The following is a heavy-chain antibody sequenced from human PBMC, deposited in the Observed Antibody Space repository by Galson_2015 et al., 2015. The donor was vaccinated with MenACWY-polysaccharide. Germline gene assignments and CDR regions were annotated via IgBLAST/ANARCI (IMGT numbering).Heavy chain of an antibody. CDR1: GFTFSSYA. Sequence: LRLSCAASGFTFSSYAMSWVRQAPGKGPEWVSAISDSGGTTFYADSVKGRFTISRDNSKNTLFLQMISLRVEDTAVYYCAKAHIAARPDRRMVYYYYMDVWGQGTTVTVSS. V-gene: IGHV3-23*01. CDR3: AKAHIAARPDRRMVYYYYMDV. J-gene: IGHJ6*03. D-gene: IGHD6-6*01. CDR2: ISDSGGTT.